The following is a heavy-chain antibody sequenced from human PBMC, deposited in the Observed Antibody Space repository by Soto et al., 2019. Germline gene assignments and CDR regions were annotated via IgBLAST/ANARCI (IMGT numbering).Heavy chain of an antibody. CDR2: IRSKANSYAT. J-gene: IGHJ4*02. CDR3: ARGVYDFWSGHPEGPEY. D-gene: IGHD3-3*01. Sequence: EVQLVESGGGLVQPGGSLKVSCAASGFTFSGSAIHWVRQASGKGLEWVGRIRSKANSYATAYAVSVKGRFTISRDDSRNTAYLQMHSLKTEDTAVYYCARGVYDFWSGHPEGPEYWGQGTVVTVSS. CDR1: GFTFSGSA. V-gene: IGHV3-73*02.